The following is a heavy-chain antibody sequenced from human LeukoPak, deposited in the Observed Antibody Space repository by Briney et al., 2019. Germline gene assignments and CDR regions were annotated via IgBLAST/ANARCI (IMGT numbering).Heavy chain of an antibody. CDR3: ARGYSNYGYAFDI. D-gene: IGHD4-11*01. Sequence: GGSLRLSCAASGFTFSNAWMSWVRQAPGKGLEWVGRIKSKTDGGTTDYAAPVKGRFTISRDDSKNTLYLQMNSLRVEDTAVYYCARGYSNYGYAFDIWGQGTMVTVSS. CDR2: IKSKTDGGTT. CDR1: GFTFSNAW. V-gene: IGHV3-15*01. J-gene: IGHJ3*02.